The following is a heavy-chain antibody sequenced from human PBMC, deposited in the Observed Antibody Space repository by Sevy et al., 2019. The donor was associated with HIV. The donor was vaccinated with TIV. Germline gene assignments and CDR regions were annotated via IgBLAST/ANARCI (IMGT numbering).Heavy chain of an antibody. CDR2: ISYDRNNR. CDR1: GFTFSDHG. CDR3: AKEDYCGHLPNYFAS. V-gene: IGHV3-30*18. D-gene: IGHD4-17*01. Sequence: GRSLRLSCAASGFTFSDHGMHWLRQAPGKGLDWVAAISYDRNNRYYADSVKGRFTISRDNSKNTLYLQMDSVRREDTAVYYCAKEDYCGHLPNYFASWGQGTLVLVSS. J-gene: IGHJ4*02.